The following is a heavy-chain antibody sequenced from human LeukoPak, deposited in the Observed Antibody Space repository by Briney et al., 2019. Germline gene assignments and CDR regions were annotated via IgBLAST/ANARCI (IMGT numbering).Heavy chain of an antibody. V-gene: IGHV4-59*08. CDR1: GGSISSYY. J-gene: IGHJ4*02. D-gene: IGHD3-10*01. Sequence: SETLSLTCTVSGGSISSYYWSWIRQPPGKGLEWIGYIYYSGSTNYNPSLKSRVTISVDTSKNQFSPKLSSVTAADTAVYYCASTPKPYGSGSYWYGAAFDYWGQGTLVTVSS. CDR3: ASTPKPYGSGSYWYGAAFDY. CDR2: IYYSGST.